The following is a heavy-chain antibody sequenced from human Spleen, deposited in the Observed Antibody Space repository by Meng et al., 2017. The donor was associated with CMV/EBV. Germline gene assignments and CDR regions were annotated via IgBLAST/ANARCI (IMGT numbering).Heavy chain of an antibody. CDR3: ARDVIAAVGVSFGY. D-gene: IGHD6-13*01. CDR1: GYTFTNYY. V-gene: IGHV1-46*01. CDR2: IDPSGAGA. J-gene: IGHJ4*02. Sequence: QVQLVQSGAEVKKPGASVKASCTASGYTFTNYYLHWVRQAPGQGLEWMGAIDPSGAGATFAQKFKGRVTMTRDTSTTTVYMELTSLKSDDTAVYYCARDVIAAVGVSFGYWGQGTLVTVSS.